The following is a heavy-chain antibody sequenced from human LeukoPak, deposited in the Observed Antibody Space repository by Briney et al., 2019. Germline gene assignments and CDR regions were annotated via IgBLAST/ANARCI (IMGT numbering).Heavy chain of an antibody. D-gene: IGHD5-24*01. J-gene: IGHJ4*02. CDR3: ARSGKMATITWGVLDY. CDR1: GFTFSSYE. Sequence: GGSLRLSCAASGFTFSSYEMNWVRQAPGKGLEWVSYISSSGSTIYYADSEKGRFTISRDNAKNSLYLQMNSLRAEDTAVYYCARSGKMATITWGVLDYWGQGTLVTVSS. CDR2: ISSSGSTI. V-gene: IGHV3-48*03.